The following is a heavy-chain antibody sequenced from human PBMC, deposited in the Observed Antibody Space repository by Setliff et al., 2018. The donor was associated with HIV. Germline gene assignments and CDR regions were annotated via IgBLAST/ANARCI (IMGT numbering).Heavy chain of an antibody. CDR1: GGSISSGGYY. D-gene: IGHD2-2*02. V-gene: IGHV4-31*03. J-gene: IGHJ4*02. CDR3: ARVPSIETILFDS. CDR2: ISYSGGT. Sequence: SETLSRTCTVSGGSISSGGYYWSWIRQHPGKGLEWIGYISYSGGTYYKPSLKSRVTISVDTSKNQLSLKLSSVTAADTAVYYCARVPSIETILFDSWGQGTLVTVSS.